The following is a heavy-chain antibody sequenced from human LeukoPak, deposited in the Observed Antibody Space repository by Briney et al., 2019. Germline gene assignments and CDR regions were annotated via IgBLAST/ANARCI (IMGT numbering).Heavy chain of an antibody. D-gene: IGHD2-8*02. CDR1: GFTFSRNA. Sequence: GGSPRLSCAASGFTFSRNAIHWVRQGPGKGLELVSYIAHHGSNKYYADSVKGRFAISRDNSKRTLYLQMNSLRADDTAVYYCAKDGSWSCTDWGQGTLVTASS. CDR2: IAHHGSNK. V-gene: IGHV3-30*02. CDR3: AKDGSWSCTD. J-gene: IGHJ4*02.